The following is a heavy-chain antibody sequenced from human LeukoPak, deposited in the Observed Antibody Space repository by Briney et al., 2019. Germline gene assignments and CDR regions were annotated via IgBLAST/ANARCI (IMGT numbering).Heavy chain of an antibody. V-gene: IGHV4-59*08. CDR3: ARFGITVVRGGKYYFDY. J-gene: IGHJ4*02. D-gene: IGHD3-10*01. CDR2: IYCSGAT. Sequence: SETLSLTCTVSGGSISNYYWSWIRQPPGKGLEWIGHIYCSGATKYNPSLKSRITISVDTSKNQFSLMLSSVTAADTAVYYCARFGITVVRGGKYYFDYWGQGTLVTVSS. CDR1: GGSISNYY.